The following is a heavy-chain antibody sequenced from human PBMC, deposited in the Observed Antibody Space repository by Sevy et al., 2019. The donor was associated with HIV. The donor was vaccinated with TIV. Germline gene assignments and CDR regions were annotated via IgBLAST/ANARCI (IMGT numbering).Heavy chain of an antibody. J-gene: IGHJ5*02. V-gene: IGHV3-7*01. Sequence: GGSLRLSCAASGFTFSAYWMHWVRQAPGKGLEWVANINQGGSEKYYVDSVKGRFTISRDNAKNSLLLQMNSLSAEDTAVFYWARALAAAASSWGQGALVTVSS. CDR3: ARALAAAASS. CDR2: INQGGSEK. D-gene: IGHD6-13*01. CDR1: GFTFSAYW.